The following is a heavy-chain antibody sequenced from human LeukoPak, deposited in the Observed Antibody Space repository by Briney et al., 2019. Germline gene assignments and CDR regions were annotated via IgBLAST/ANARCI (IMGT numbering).Heavy chain of an antibody. CDR3: ARHDYYGSGSYIYYYGMDV. CDR2: IYYSGST. D-gene: IGHD3-10*01. Sequence: SETLSLTCTVSGGSISSYYWSWIRQPPGKGPEWIGYIYYSGSTNYNPSLKSRVTISVDTSKNQFSLKLSSVTAADTAVYYCARHDYYGSGSYIYYYGMDVWGQGTTVTVSS. J-gene: IGHJ6*02. V-gene: IGHV4-59*08. CDR1: GGSISSYY.